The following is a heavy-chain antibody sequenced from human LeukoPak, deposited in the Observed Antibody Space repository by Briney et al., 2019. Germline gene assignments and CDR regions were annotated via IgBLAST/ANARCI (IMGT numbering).Heavy chain of an antibody. CDR3: ARQRPHYCSSTSCSAYNWFDP. Sequence: SETLSLTCTVSGGSISSDYWSWIRQPPGKGLEWIGYIYYTGSTNYNPSLKSRVTISVDTSRKQFSLNLSSVTAADTAVYYCARQRPHYCSSTSCSAYNWFDPWGQGTLVTV. V-gene: IGHV4-59*08. J-gene: IGHJ5*02. CDR1: GGSISSDY. D-gene: IGHD2-2*01. CDR2: IYYTGST.